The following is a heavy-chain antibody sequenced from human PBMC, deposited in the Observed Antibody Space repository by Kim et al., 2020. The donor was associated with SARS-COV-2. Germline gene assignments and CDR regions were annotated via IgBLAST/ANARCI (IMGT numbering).Heavy chain of an antibody. CDR3: AKDRSSYYYYYGMDV. Sequence: GGSLRLSCAASGYPFSIYAMSWVRQAPGKGLEWVSGISGTAASTYYADSVKGRFTISRDNSKNTLYLQMNSLRAEDTAVYYCAKDRSSYYYYYGMDVWG. J-gene: IGHJ6*02. D-gene: IGHD6-19*01. CDR2: ISGTAAST. V-gene: IGHV3-23*01. CDR1: GYPFSIYA.